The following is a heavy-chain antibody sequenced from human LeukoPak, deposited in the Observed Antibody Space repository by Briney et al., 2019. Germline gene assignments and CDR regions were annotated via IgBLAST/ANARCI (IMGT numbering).Heavy chain of an antibody. CDR2: VTSSSTYT. CDR1: GFPLRSLY. J-gene: IGHJ6*03. CDR3: ANYDSSGYFDYYYMDV. D-gene: IGHD3-22*01. V-gene: IGHV3-21*01. Sequence: GSPRPPLSASGFPLRSLYMNRVRQNPGKGPELVSSVTSSSTYTFYADSVKGRFTISRDNARNSLYLQMNSLRAEDTAVYYCANYDSSGYFDYYYMDVWGKGTTVTISS.